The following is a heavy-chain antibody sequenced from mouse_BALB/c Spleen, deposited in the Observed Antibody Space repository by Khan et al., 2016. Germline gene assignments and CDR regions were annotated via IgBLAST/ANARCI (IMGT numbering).Heavy chain of an antibody. J-gene: IGHJ3*01. CDR2: INPRGDYT. Sequence: VQLQESGAELAIPGASVKMSCKASGYTFTSYTIQWIKQRPGQGLEWIGYINPRGDYTDYNQKFKDTATLTADKSSSTVYIQLSGLTSEDSAVYCVAREDYGYDAFTYWGQGTLVTVSA. V-gene: IGHV1-4*01. CDR1: GYTFTSYT. D-gene: IGHD1-2*01. CDR3: AREDYGYDAFTY.